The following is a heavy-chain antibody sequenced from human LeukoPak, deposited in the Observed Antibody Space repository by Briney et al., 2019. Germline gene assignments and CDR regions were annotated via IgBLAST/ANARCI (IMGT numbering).Heavy chain of an antibody. CDR3: ARGRVSSSSWYSTYYYYFYMDV. D-gene: IGHD6-13*01. V-gene: IGHV4-4*07. J-gene: IGHJ6*03. CDR2: IYTSGST. Sequence: SETLSLTCTVSGGSISSYYWSWIRQPAGKGLEWIGRIYTSGSTNYNPSLKSRVTMSVDTSKNQFSLKLSSVTAADTAVYYCARGRVSSSSWYSTYYYYFYMDVWGKGTTVTVSS. CDR1: GGSISSYY.